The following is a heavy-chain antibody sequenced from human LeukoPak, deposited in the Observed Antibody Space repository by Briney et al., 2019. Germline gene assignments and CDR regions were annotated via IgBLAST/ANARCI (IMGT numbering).Heavy chain of an antibody. V-gene: IGHV1-18*01. J-gene: IGHJ4*02. CDR1: GYTFTSYG. Sequence: ASVKVSCKASGYTFTSYGISWVRQAPGQGLEWMGWISAYNGNTNYAQKFQGRVTITADESTSTAYMELSSLRSEDTAVYYCARGAGYCSSTSCYLYYFDYWGQGTLVTVSS. CDR3: ARGAGYCSSTSCYLYYFDY. D-gene: IGHD2-2*03. CDR2: ISAYNGNT.